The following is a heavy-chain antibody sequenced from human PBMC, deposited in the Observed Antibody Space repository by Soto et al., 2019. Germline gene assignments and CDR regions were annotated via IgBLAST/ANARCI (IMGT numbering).Heavy chain of an antibody. Sequence: ASVKVSCKASGYTFTSYDINWVRQATGQGLEWMGWMNPNSGNTGYAQKFQGRVTMTRNTSISTAYMELSSLRSEDTAVYYCARVYYDILTGYGGIDYWGQGILVTVSS. D-gene: IGHD3-9*01. CDR1: GYTFTSYD. CDR3: ARVYYDILTGYGGIDY. V-gene: IGHV1-8*01. CDR2: MNPNSGNT. J-gene: IGHJ4*02.